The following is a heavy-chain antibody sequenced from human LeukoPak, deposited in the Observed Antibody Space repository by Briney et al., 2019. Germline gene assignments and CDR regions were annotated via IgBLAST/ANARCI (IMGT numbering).Heavy chain of an antibody. V-gene: IGHV1-2*02. Sequence: ASVKVSCKTSGYTFTDYYIHWVRQAPGQGLEWMGWINTKTGRTSSARKFQGRVTMTRDPSITTVYMDMAWLTSDDTAIYFCARADFIDAGPYLIGPWGQGTLVTVSS. J-gene: IGHJ5*02. CDR3: ARADFIDAGPYLIGP. CDR1: GYTFTDYY. D-gene: IGHD3-3*01. CDR2: INTKTGRT.